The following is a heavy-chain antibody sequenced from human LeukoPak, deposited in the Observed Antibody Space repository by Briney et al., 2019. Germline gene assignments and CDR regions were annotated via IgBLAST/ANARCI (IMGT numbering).Heavy chain of an antibody. CDR1: GVTFSDYY. V-gene: IGHV3-11*04. CDR3: ARILEGHHYYMDV. CDR2: IGTGGSIT. J-gene: IGHJ6*03. Sequence: PGGSLRLSCAASGVTFSDYYMSWIRQAPGEGLQWVSYIGTGGSITYYADSVKGRFTISRDNAKNSLYLQMNSLRVEDTAVYYCARILEGHHYYMDVWGKGTTVTVSS.